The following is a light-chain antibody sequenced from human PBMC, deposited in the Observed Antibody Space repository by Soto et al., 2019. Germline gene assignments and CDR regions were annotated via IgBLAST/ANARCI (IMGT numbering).Light chain of an antibody. V-gene: IGKV3-20*01. CDR2: GTS. CDR1: QSVSSS. CDR3: QQYGISPST. Sequence: ETVLTQSPGTLSLSPGERATLSCRASQSVSSSLAWYQQKPGQAPRLLIYGTSNRATAIPDRFSGSGSGAVFTLTISRVEPKGFALYYCQQYGISPSTFGPGTKVEI. J-gene: IGKJ1*01.